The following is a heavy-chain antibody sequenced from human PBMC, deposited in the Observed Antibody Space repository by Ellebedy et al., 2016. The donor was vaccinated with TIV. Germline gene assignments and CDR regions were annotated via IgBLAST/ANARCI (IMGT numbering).Heavy chain of an antibody. D-gene: IGHD3-16*01. CDR2: ISGSNGKT. CDR1: GYTFTSYG. Sequence: AASVKVSCKASGYTFTSYGLSWVRQAPGQGLEWMGWISGSNGKTNYAQSLQGRVTITTETSTRTAYMDLRSLRSDDTATYYCVIHDGRHPLDYWGQGTLVTVSS. V-gene: IGHV1-18*04. J-gene: IGHJ4*02. CDR3: VIHDGRHPLDY.